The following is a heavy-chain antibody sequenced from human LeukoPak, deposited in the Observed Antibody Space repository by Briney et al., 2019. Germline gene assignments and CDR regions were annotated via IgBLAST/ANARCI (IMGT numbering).Heavy chain of an antibody. CDR1: GFTFSSYA. V-gene: IGHV3-23*01. Sequence: GGSLRLSCAASGFTFSSYAMSWVRRAPGKGLEWVSAISGSGGSTYYADSVKGRFTISRDNSKNTLYLQMNSLRAEDTAVYYCASLGSSGYYVNDYWGQGTLVTVSS. CDR2: ISGSGGST. CDR3: ASLGSSGYYVNDY. J-gene: IGHJ4*02. D-gene: IGHD3-22*01.